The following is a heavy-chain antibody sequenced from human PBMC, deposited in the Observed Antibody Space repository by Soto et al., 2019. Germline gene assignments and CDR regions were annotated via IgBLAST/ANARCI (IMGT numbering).Heavy chain of an antibody. J-gene: IGHJ4*02. V-gene: IGHV1-18*01. D-gene: IGHD2-15*01. Sequence: QVQLVQSGAEVKKPGASVKVSCKASGYTFTSYGISWVRQAPGQGLEWMGWISAYNGNTNYAQKLQGRVTRTKDTSTSTAYMELRRLRSDDTAVYYCARGVEIGYCSGGSCYPVWGQGTLVTVSS. CDR2: ISAYNGNT. CDR3: ARGVEIGYCSGGSCYPV. CDR1: GYTFTSYG.